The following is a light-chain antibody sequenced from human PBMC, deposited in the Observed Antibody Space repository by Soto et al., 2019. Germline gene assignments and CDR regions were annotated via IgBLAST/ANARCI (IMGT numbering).Light chain of an antibody. V-gene: IGLV1-40*03. Sequence: QAVVTQPPSVSGAPGQRVTFSCAGTNSNIGAGYDVHWYQHLPGRPPQLLIYGNTNRPSGVPDRFSASKSDASASLAITGLHAEDEADYYCQSYDVRLRVIFGGGTKLTVL. J-gene: IGLJ2*01. CDR3: QSYDVRLRVI. CDR2: GNT. CDR1: NSNIGAGYD.